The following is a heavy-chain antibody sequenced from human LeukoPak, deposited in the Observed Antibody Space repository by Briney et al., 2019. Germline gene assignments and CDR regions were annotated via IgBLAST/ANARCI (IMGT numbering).Heavy chain of an antibody. CDR1: GGSISSSSYY. J-gene: IGHJ4*02. D-gene: IGHD6-13*01. V-gene: IGHV4-39*01. CDR3: ASTWYSSSWPLFDY. CDR2: IYYSGST. Sequence: SETLSLTCTVSGGSISSSSYYWGWIRQPPGKGLEWIGSIYYSGSTYYNPSLKSRVTISVDTSKNQFSLKLSSVTAADTAVYYCASTWYSSSWPLFDYWGQGTLVTVSS.